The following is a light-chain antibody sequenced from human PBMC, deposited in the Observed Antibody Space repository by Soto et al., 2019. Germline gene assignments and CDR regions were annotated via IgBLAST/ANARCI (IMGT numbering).Light chain of an antibody. CDR3: QSYDSSLSAL. CDR2: GNS. V-gene: IGLV1-40*01. Sequence: QAVLTQPPSVSGAPGQRVTISCTGSSSNIGAGYDVHWYQQLPGTAPKLLIYGNSNRLSGVPDRFSGSKSGTSASLAITGLQAEDEADYYCQSYDSSLSALFGGGTMLTVL. CDR1: SSNIGAGYD. J-gene: IGLJ3*02.